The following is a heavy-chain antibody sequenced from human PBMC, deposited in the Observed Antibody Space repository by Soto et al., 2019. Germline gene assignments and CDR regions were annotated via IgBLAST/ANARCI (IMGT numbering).Heavy chain of an antibody. CDR2: IYSGGST. D-gene: IGHD3-22*01. V-gene: IGHV3-53*02. CDR1: GFTVSSNY. CDR3: ARPHYYDSSGWNWYFDL. Sequence: EVQLVETGGGLIQPGGSLRLSCAASGFTVSSNYMSWVRQAPGKGLEWVSVIYSGGSTYYADSVKGRFPISRDNSKNTLYLQMNSLRAEDTAVYYCARPHYYDSSGWNWYFDLWGRGTLVTVSS. J-gene: IGHJ2*01.